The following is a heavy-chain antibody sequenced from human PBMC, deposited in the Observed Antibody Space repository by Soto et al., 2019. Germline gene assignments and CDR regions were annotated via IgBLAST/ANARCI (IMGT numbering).Heavy chain of an antibody. CDR3: ARGAATVTPGWFDP. J-gene: IGHJ5*02. D-gene: IGHD4-17*01. CDR1: GYSISSGYY. CDR2: IYLSGST. Sequence: SETLSLTCAVSGYSISSGYYWGWIRQTPGKGLEWIASIYLSGSTYYNPSLKSRVTISVDTSKNQFSLKLTSVTAADTAVYYCARGAATVTPGWFDPWGQGIMVTVSS. V-gene: IGHV4-38-2*01.